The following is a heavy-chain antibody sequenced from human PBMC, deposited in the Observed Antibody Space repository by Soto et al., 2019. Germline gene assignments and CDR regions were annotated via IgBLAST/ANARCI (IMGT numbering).Heavy chain of an antibody. V-gene: IGHV3-30*18. CDR3: ENLAGYSYRLPFDY. D-gene: IGHD5-18*01. Sequence: GGSLRLSCAASGFTFSSYGMHWVRQAPGKGLEWVAVISYDGSNKYYADSVKGRFTISRDNSKNTLYLQMNSLRAEDTAVYYCENLAGYSYRLPFDYWGQGTLVTVSS. CDR2: ISYDGSNK. CDR1: GFTFSSYG. J-gene: IGHJ4*02.